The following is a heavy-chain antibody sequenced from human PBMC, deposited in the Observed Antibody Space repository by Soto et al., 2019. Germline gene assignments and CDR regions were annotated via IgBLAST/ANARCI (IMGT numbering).Heavy chain of an antibody. CDR1: GFTFSTYS. J-gene: IGHJ4*02. Sequence: EVQLVESGGGLVQPGGSLRLSCAASGFTFSTYSMNWVRQAPGKGLEWVSYISSSSSTIYYADSVKGRFTISRDNAKNSLYLQTNSLRDEDTAVYYCARDRNVGAAHFDYWCQGTLVTVSS. V-gene: IGHV3-48*02. CDR2: ISSSSSTI. CDR3: ARDRNVGAAHFDY. D-gene: IGHD1-26*01.